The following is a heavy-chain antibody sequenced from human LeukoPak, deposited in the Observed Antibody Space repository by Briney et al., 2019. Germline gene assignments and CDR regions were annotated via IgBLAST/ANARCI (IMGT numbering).Heavy chain of an antibody. CDR3: ARESSVGAHKAFDY. CDR2: INSDGSST. Sequence: GGSLRLSCAASGFTFSNYWMHWVRQAPGKGLVWVSRINSDGSSTSYADSVKGRFTISRDNAMNTLYLQMNSLRAEDTAVYYCARESSVGAHKAFDYWGQGTLVTVSS. V-gene: IGHV3-74*01. CDR1: GFTFSNYW. J-gene: IGHJ4*02. D-gene: IGHD1-26*01.